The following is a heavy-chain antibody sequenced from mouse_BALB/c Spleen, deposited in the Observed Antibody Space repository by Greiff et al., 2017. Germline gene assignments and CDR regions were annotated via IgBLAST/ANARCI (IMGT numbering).Heavy chain of an antibody. CDR1: GYTFTDYA. CDR3: AGGNYPFAY. CDR2: ISTYYGDA. D-gene: IGHD2-1*01. V-gene: IGHV1S137*01. J-gene: IGHJ3*01. Sequence: VQLQQSGAELVRPGVSVKISCKGSGYTFTDYAMHWVKQSHAKSLEWIGVISTYYGDASYNQKFKGKATMTVDKSSSTAYMELARLTSEDSAIYYCAGGNYPFAYWGQGTLVTVSA.